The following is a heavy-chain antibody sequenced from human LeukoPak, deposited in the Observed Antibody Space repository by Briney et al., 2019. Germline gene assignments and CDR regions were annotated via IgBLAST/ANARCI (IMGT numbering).Heavy chain of an antibody. CDR1: GYTFTGYY. J-gene: IGHJ6*02. V-gene: IGHV1-2*02. CDR2: LNPNSGGT. CDR3: ARDGSGSYYNEYYYYGMDV. Sequence: ASVKVSCKASGYTFTGYYMHWVRQAPGQGLEWMGWLNPNSGGTNYAQKFQGRVTMTRDTSISTAYMELSRLRSDDTAVYYCARDGSGSYYNEYYYYGMDVWGQGTTVTVSS. D-gene: IGHD3-10*01.